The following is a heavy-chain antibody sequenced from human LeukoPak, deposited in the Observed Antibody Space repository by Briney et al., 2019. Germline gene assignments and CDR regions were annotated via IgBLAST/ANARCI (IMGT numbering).Heavy chain of an antibody. CDR1: GGSISGYY. CDR3: ARESGSMRWFDP. CDR2: MSTSGNS. J-gene: IGHJ5*02. D-gene: IGHD6-25*01. V-gene: IGHV4-4*07. Sequence: SETLSLTCTVSGGSISGYYWGWIRQAAGKGLEWIGRMSTSGNSNYIPSLVSRVTMSVDTSKNQFSLNLSSVTAADTAVYYCARESGSMRWFDPWGQGTLVTVSS.